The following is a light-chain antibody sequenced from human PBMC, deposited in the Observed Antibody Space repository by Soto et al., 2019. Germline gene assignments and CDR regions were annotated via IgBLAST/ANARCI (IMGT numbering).Light chain of an antibody. J-gene: IGKJ4*01. CDR2: GAS. Sequence: IVMKQSPATLSVSPGERATLSCRAGQNIHTNLAWYQQKPGQAPRLLIYGASNRATGIPDRFSGSGSGTDFTLTISSLEPEDFAVYYCQQRSNWPPRLTFGGGTKVDIK. CDR3: QQRSNWPPRLT. CDR1: QNIHTN. V-gene: IGKV3-11*01.